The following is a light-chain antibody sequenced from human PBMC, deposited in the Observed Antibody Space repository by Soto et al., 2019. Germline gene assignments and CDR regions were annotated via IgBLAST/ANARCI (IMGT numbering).Light chain of an antibody. CDR3: SSYAVSTVV. Sequence: QSVLTQPPSASGSPGQSVTISCIGTSSDVGGYNFVSWYQHHPGKAPKFMIYEVDKRPSGVPDRFSGSKSGNTASLTVSGLQPEDEADYYCSSYAVSTVVFGGGTKLTVL. CDR2: EVD. J-gene: IGLJ2*01. CDR1: SSDVGGYNF. V-gene: IGLV2-8*01.